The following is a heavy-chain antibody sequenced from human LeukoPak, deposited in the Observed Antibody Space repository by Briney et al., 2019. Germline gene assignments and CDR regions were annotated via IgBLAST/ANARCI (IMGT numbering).Heavy chain of an antibody. CDR3: ARGPGHYYYYYYMDV. V-gene: IGHV3-48*03. Sequence: GGSLRLSCAASGFTFSSYEMNWVRQAPGKGLEWVSYISSSGSTIYYADSGKGRFTISRDNAKNSLYLQMNSLRAEDTAVYYCARGPGHYYYYYYMDVWGKGTTVTVSS. CDR2: ISSSGSTI. J-gene: IGHJ6*03. CDR1: GFTFSSYE.